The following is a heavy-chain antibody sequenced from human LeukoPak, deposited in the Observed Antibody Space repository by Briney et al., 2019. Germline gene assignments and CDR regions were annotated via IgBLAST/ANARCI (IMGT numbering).Heavy chain of an antibody. CDR2: INPNSGGT. D-gene: IGHD6-13*01. V-gene: IGHV1-2*02. CDR1: GYTFTGYH. J-gene: IGHJ6*03. Sequence: ASVKVSCKASGYTFTGYHMHWVRQAPGQGLEWMGWINPNSGGTNYAQKFQGRVTMTRDTSIGTAYMELSRLRSDDTAVYYCARDREYSSSWIRYYYYMDVWGKGTTVTVSS. CDR3: ARDREYSSSWIRYYYYMDV.